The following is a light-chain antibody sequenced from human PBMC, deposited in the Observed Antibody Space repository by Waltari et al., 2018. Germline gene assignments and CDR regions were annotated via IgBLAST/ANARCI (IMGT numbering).Light chain of an antibody. CDR1: QSVLYSSNNKNY. J-gene: IGKJ1*01. Sequence: DILMTQSPDPLAVSLGERATLNCKSSQSVLYSSNNKNYLAWYQQKAGQPPKLLIYWASTRESGVPDRFSGSGSGTDFTLTISSLQAEDVAVYHCQQYYSISPTFGQGTKVEIK. CDR3: QQYYSISPT. V-gene: IGKV4-1*01. CDR2: WAS.